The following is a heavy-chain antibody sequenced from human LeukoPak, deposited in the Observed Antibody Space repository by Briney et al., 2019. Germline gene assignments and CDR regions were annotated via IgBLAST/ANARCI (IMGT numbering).Heavy chain of an antibody. CDR1: GFTFDDYA. CDR3: AKGESYGSGSYADY. CDR2: ISWNSGSI. V-gene: IGHV3-9*01. Sequence: GGSLRLSCAASGFTFDDYAMHWVRQAPGKGLEWVSGISWNSGSIGYADSVKGRFTISRDNAKNSLYLQMNSLRAEDTALYYCAKGESYGSGSYADYWGQGTLVTVPS. D-gene: IGHD3-10*01. J-gene: IGHJ4*02.